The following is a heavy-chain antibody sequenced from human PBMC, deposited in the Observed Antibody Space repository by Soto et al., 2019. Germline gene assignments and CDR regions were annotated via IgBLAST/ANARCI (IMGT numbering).Heavy chain of an antibody. V-gene: IGHV4-59*01. D-gene: IGHD2-2*01. CDR1: GGSISSYY. CDR2: IYYSGST. J-gene: IGHJ4*02. CDR3: ASSVVVVPAAPFDY. Sequence: SETLSLTCTVSGGSISSYYWSWIRQPPGKGLEWIGYIYYSGSTNYNPSLKSRVTISVDTSKNQFSPKLSSVTAADTAVYYCASSVVVVPAAPFDYWGQGTLVTVSS.